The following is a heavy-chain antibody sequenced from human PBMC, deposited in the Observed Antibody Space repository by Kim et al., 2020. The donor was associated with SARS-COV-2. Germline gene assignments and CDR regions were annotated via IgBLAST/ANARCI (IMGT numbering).Heavy chain of an antibody. J-gene: IGHJ1*01. Sequence: ASVKVSCKASGYTFTSYGISWVRQAPGQGLEWMGWISAYNGNTNYAQKLQGRVTMTTDTSTSTAYMELRSLRSDDTAVYYCARETVVVTATGAEYFQHWGQGTLVTVSS. CDR1: GYTFTSYG. CDR2: ISAYNGNT. CDR3: ARETVVVTATGAEYFQH. V-gene: IGHV1-18*01. D-gene: IGHD2-21*02.